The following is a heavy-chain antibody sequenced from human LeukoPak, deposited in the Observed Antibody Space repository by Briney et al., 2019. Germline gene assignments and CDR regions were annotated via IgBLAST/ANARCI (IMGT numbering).Heavy chain of an antibody. D-gene: IGHD3-22*01. J-gene: IGHJ4*02. V-gene: IGHV3-7*01. CDR1: GFTCSSYW. Sequence: GGSLRLYCAAYGFTCSSYWMSWVRQAQGKGLEWVANIKQDGREKDYVDSVKGRFTMYRDKAKNSMYLQMNSLRAEDTAVYYCAREGGYYDSSGYGGGDYWGQGTLVTVSS. CDR3: AREGGYYDSSGYGGGDY. CDR2: IKQDGREK.